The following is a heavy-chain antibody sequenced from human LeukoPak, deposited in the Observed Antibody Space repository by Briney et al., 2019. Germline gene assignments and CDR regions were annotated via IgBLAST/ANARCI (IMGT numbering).Heavy chain of an antibody. CDR3: ARVTLVAAASYNWFVP. Sequence: PGGSLRLSCAASGFTFSNYGMHWVRQAPGKGLEWVAVIWSEGSNKYYADSVRGRFTISRDNSKNTLYLQMNSLRAEDRAAYTLARVTLVAAASYNWFVPWGQGTLVTVSS. CDR2: IWSEGSNK. CDR1: GFTFSNYG. J-gene: IGHJ5*02. D-gene: IGHD2-15*01. V-gene: IGHV3-33*01.